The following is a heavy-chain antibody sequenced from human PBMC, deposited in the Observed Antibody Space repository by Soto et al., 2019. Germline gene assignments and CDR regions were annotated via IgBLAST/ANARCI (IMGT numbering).Heavy chain of an antibody. CDR1: GFTFSSYA. Sequence: QVQLVESGGGVVQPGRSLRLSCAASGFTFSSYAMHWVRQAPGKGLEWVAVISYDGSNKYYADSVKGRFTISRDNSKNTLYLKMKGRGAGDTVVYYWARSRGGGSPPAEYFQHWGQGPLVTVSS. V-gene: IGHV3-30-3*01. D-gene: IGHD1-26*01. J-gene: IGHJ1*01. CDR3: ARSRGGGSPPAEYFQH. CDR2: ISYDGSNK.